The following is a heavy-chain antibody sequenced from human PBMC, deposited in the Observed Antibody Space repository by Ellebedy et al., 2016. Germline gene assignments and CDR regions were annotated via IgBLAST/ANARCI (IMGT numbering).Heavy chain of an antibody. CDR3: ARGGGDSSGYQAYPLDY. CDR2: IYSGGST. J-gene: IGHJ4*02. CDR1: GFTVSSNY. V-gene: IGHV3-53*01. Sequence: GESLKISXAASGFTVSSNYVSWVRQAPGKGLEWVSVIYSGGSTYYADSVKGRFTISRDNSKNTLYLQMNSLRAEDTAVYYCARGGGDSSGYQAYPLDYWGQGTLVTVSS. D-gene: IGHD3-22*01.